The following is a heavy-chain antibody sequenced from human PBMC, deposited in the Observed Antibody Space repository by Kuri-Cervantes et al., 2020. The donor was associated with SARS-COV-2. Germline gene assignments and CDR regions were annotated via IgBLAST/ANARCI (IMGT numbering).Heavy chain of an antibody. Sequence: LTCAASGFTFSSYGMHWVRQAPGKGLEWVAVISYDGSNKYYADSVKGRFTISRDNSKNTLYLQMNSLRAEDTAVYYCAKDLLLYYNYYYGMDVWGQGTTVTVSS. J-gene: IGHJ6*02. D-gene: IGHD3-3*01. V-gene: IGHV3-30*18. CDR3: AKDLLLYYNYYYGMDV. CDR1: GFTFSSYG. CDR2: ISYDGSNK.